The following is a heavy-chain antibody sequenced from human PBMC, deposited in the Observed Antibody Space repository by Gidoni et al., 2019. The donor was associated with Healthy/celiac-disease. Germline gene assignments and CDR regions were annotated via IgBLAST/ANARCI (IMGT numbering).Heavy chain of an antibody. D-gene: IGHD3-10*01. Sequence: QVQLVESGGGVVQPGRSLRLSCAASGFTFSSYGMHWVRQAPGKGLEWVAVIWYDGSNKYYADSVKGRFTISRDNSKNTLYLQMNSLRAEDTAVYYCARDRRFGELILDYWGQGTLVTVSS. CDR3: ARDRRFGELILDY. CDR2: IWYDGSNK. CDR1: GFTFSSYG. J-gene: IGHJ4*02. V-gene: IGHV3-33*01.